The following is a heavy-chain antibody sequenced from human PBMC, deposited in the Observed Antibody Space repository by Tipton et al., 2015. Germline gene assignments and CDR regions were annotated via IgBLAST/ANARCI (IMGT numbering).Heavy chain of an antibody. CDR3: ASRILLWFGELLPGMDV. J-gene: IGHJ6*02. CDR1: GGPFSGYY. CDR2: VSERGYT. Sequence: GLVKPSETLSLTCAVYGGPFSGYYWSWIRQAPGKGLEWIGEVSERGYTDYNPSFKSRVTISIDTSKNQFFLNRSSVTAADTAQYYCASRILLWFGELLPGMDVWGQGTTVTVSS. D-gene: IGHD3-10*01. V-gene: IGHV4-34*01.